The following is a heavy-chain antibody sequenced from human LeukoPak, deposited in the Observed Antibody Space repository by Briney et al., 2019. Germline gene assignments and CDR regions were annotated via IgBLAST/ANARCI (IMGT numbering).Heavy chain of an antibody. CDR2: ISWNSGSI. Sequence: QAGGSLRLSCAASGFTFDDYAMHWVRQAPGKGLEWVSGISWNSGSIGYADSVKGRFTISRDNAKNSLYLQMNSLRAEDTALYYCAKDIRYDSSGFLEYWGQGTLVTVSS. D-gene: IGHD3-22*01. V-gene: IGHV3-9*01. CDR3: AKDIRYDSSGFLEY. J-gene: IGHJ4*02. CDR1: GFTFDDYA.